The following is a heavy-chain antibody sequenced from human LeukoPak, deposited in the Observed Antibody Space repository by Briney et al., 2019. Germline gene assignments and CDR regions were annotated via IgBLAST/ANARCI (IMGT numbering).Heavy chain of an antibody. J-gene: IGHJ4*02. CDR1: GGSISSSNYF. CDR3: ARGYYYGSGSYYPH. Sequence: SETLSLTCTVSGGSISSSNYFWGWIRQPPGKGLEWIGNIFDSGSTFYNPSLKSRVTISVDTSKNQFSLKLRSVTAADTAVYYCARGYYYGSGSYYPHWGQGTLVTVSS. D-gene: IGHD3-10*01. V-gene: IGHV4-39*07. CDR2: IFDSGST.